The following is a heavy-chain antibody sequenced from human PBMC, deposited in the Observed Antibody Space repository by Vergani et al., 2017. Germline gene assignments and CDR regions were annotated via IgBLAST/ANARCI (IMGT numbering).Heavy chain of an antibody. CDR3: ARGYYYDSSGPFDY. CDR2: IYYSGST. CDR1: GGSISSYY. V-gene: IGHV4-59*01. J-gene: IGHJ4*02. Sequence: QVQLQESGPGLVKPSETLSLTCTVSGGSISSYYWSWIRQPPGKGPEWIGYIYYSGSTNYNPSLKSRVTISVDTSKNQFSLKLSSVTAADTAVYYCARGYYYDSSGPFDYWGQGTLVTVSS. D-gene: IGHD3-22*01.